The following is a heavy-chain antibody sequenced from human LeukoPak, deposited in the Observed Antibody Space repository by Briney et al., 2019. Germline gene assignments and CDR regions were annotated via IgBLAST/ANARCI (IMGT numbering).Heavy chain of an antibody. CDR1: GYTFTSYY. J-gene: IGHJ3*02. Sequence: ASVKVSCKASGYTFTSYYMHWVRQAPGQGLEWMGIINPSGGRTNYAPKFQGRVTMTRDTATSTVYMELSSLRSEDTAVYYCARDTGAFDIWGQGTMVTVSS. CDR3: ARDTGAFDI. V-gene: IGHV1-46*01. CDR2: INPSGGRT. D-gene: IGHD4-11*01.